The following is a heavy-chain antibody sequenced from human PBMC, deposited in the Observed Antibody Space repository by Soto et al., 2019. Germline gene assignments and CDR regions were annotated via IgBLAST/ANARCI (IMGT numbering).Heavy chain of an antibody. J-gene: IGHJ3*02. V-gene: IGHV4-34*01. D-gene: IGHD6-19*01. Sequence: SETLSLTCAVYGGSFSGYYWSWIRQPPGKGLEWIGEINHIVSTNYNPSLKSRVTKSVDTSKIQLTMKLSSVTAADTAVYYCARCHTGYSSVWGAFDIWGQGTMVTVSS. CDR3: ARCHTGYSSVWGAFDI. CDR1: GGSFSGYY. CDR2: INHIVST.